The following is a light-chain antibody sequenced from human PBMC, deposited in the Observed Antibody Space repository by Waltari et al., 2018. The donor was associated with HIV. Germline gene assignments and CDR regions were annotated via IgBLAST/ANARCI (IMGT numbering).Light chain of an antibody. J-gene: IGKJ1*01. CDR2: ATS. CDR3: QQYAVSPRT. CDR1: QSVDTSY. Sequence: EIVLTQSPGTLSLSPGEGATLSCRASQSVDTSYLTWYQQRPGQAPRLLIYATSSRATGIPDMFSGSGSGTDFTLTISGLEPEDFAVYYCQQYAVSPRTFGPGTKV. V-gene: IGKV3-20*01.